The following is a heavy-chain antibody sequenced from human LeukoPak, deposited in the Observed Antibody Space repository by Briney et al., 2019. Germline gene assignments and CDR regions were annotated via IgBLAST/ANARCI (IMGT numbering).Heavy chain of an antibody. V-gene: IGHV1-69*05. CDR2: IIPIFGTA. Sequence: SVKVSRKASGGTFSSYAISWVRQAPGQGLEWMGGIIPIFGTANYAQKFQGRVTITTDESTSTAYMELSSLRSEDTAVYYCAREGEYSYGPAFDYWGQGTLVTVSS. CDR1: GGTFSSYA. D-gene: IGHD5-18*01. CDR3: AREGEYSYGPAFDY. J-gene: IGHJ4*02.